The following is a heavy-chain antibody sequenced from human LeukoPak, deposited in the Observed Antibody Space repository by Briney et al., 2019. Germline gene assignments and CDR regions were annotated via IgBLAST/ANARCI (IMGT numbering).Heavy chain of an antibody. CDR3: ARAPAIVVVPAAMGYYGMDV. Sequence: GASVKVSCKASGYTFTSHDINWVRQATGQGLEWMGWMNPNSGNTGYAQKFQGRVTMTRNTSISTAYMELSSLRSEDTAVYYCARAPAIVVVPAAMGYYGMDVWGQGTTVTVSS. CDR1: GYTFTSHD. V-gene: IGHV1-8*01. J-gene: IGHJ6*02. CDR2: MNPNSGNT. D-gene: IGHD2-2*01.